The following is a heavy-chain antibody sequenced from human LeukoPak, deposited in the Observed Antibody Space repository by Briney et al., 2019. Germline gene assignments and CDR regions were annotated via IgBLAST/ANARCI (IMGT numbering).Heavy chain of an antibody. CDR1: GFSFSRNY. CDR2: IYSGGST. V-gene: IGHV3-66*01. D-gene: IGHD5-18*01. J-gene: IGHJ3*02. CDR3: ERDSEGYSYSSVEYSFDI. Sequence: GGSLRLSCAASGFSFSRNYMSWVRQAPGKGLEWVSVIYSGGSTYYADSVKGRFTISRDNSKNTPNLQMNSLRAEDTAVYYCERDSEGYSYSSVEYSFDIWGQGTMVTVSS.